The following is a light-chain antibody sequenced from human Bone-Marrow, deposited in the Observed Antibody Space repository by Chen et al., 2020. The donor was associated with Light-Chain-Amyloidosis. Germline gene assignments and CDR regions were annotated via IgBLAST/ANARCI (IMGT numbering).Light chain of an antibody. J-gene: IGLJ3*02. V-gene: IGLV3-21*02. CDR3: QVWDRSSDRPV. CDR2: DSS. CDR1: NIGSTS. Sequence: SYVLTQPSSVSVAPGQTATIACGGNNIGSTSVHWYQRTPGQAPLLVVYDSSDRPSGIPERLSGSNSGNTATLTISRVEAGDEADYYCQVWDRSSDRPVFGGGTKLTVL.